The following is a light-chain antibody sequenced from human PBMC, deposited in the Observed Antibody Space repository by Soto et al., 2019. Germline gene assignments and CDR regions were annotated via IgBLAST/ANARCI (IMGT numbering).Light chain of an antibody. CDR3: QQYRSYSRT. V-gene: IGKV1-5*03. Sequence: DIQMTQSPSTLSASVGDRVTITCRASQSISSWLAWYQQKPGKVPKLLIYKASILESGVPSRFSGSGSGTEFTLTVSSLQPDDFATYYCQQYRSYSRTFGGGTRVEIK. J-gene: IGKJ4*01. CDR1: QSISSW. CDR2: KAS.